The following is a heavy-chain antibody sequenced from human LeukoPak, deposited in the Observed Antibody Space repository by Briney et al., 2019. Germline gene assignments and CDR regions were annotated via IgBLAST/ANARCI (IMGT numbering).Heavy chain of an antibody. CDR1: GFTFSSYG. CDR2: IRYDGINK. Sequence: PGRSLRLSCAASGFTFSSYGMHWVRQAPGKGLEWVAVIRYDGINKYYADSVKGRFTISRDNAKNTVFLQMNSLRAEDTAAYYCARGAVISPNDYWGQGTLVTVSS. V-gene: IGHV3-33*01. J-gene: IGHJ4*02. CDR3: ARGAVISPNDY. D-gene: IGHD4-23*01.